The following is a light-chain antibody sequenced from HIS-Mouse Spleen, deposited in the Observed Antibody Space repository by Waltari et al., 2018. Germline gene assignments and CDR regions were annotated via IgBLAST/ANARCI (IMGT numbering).Light chain of an antibody. J-gene: IGLJ2*01. CDR1: ALPKKY. Sequence: SYELPQPPSVSVSPGQTARITCSGDALPKKYAYWYQQKSGQGPVLVIYEKSKRPSGIPERFAGSSSGTMATLTISGAQVEDEADYYCYSTDSSGNHRVFGGGTKLTVL. V-gene: IGLV3-10*01. CDR3: YSTDSSGNHRV. CDR2: EKS.